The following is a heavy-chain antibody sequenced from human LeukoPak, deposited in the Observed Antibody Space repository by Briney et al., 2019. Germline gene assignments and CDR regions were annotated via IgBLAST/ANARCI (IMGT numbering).Heavy chain of an antibody. CDR3: ARGLKLNFNYDILTGYYNWFDP. CDR2: MNPISGYT. J-gene: IGHJ5*02. D-gene: IGHD3-9*01. Sequence: GASVKVSCKASGYTFTSYDINWLRQATGQGLEWMGYMNPISGYTGYSRKFQGRVTMTRDTSKTTAYMELSSLRSEDTAAYYCARGLKLNFNYDILTGYYNWFDPWGQGTLVTVSS. V-gene: IGHV1-8*01. CDR1: GYTFTSYD.